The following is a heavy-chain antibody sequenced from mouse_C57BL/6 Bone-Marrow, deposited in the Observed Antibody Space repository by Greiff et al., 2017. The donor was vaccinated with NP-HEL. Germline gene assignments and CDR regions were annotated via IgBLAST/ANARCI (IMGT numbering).Heavy chain of an antibody. Sequence: EVQLQQSGPVLVKPGASVKMSCKASGYTFTDYYMNWVKQSHGKSLEWIGVINPYNGGTSYNQKFKGKATLTVDKSSSTAYMELHSLTSEDSAVYYCAGDYDYGSRGYFDYWGQGTTLTVSS. D-gene: IGHD1-1*01. CDR3: AGDYDYGSRGYFDY. V-gene: IGHV1-19*01. J-gene: IGHJ2*01. CDR2: INPYNGGT. CDR1: GYTFTDYY.